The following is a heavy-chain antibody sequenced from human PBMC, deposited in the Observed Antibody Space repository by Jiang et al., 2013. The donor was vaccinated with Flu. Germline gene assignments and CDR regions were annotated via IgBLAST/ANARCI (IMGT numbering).Heavy chain of an antibody. CDR2: IFYSGHT. CDR3: ARTLGQQLPHFDC. J-gene: IGHJ4*02. D-gene: IGHD6-13*01. Sequence: GLVKASETLSLTCTVSGGSISSSTFYWGWIRQPPGKGLEWIGSIFYSGHTFYNPSLENRVTLSTDTSQNHFSLKLASVTAADTAVYYCARTLGQQLPHFDCWGQGTLVAVSS. CDR1: GGSISSSTFY. V-gene: IGHV4-39*07.